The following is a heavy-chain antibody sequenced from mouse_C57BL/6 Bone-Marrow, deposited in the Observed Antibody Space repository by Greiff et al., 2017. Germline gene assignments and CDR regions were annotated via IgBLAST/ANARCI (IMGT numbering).Heavy chain of an antibody. V-gene: IGHV1-19*01. CDR2: INPYNGGT. J-gene: IGHJ4*01. CDR1: GYTFTDYY. Sequence: EVQLQQSGPVLVKPGASVKMSCKASGYTFTDYYMNWVKQSHGKSLEWIGVINPYNGGTSYNQKFKGKVTLTVDQSSSTAYMEINSLTSEDSAVYYCARELRFFYYAMDYWGQGTSVTVSS. CDR3: ARELRFFYYAMDY. D-gene: IGHD1-1*01.